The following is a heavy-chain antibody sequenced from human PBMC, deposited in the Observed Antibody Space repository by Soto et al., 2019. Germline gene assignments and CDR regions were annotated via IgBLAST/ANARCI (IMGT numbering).Heavy chain of an antibody. CDR2: INPSGGST. Sequence: ASVKVSCKASGYTFTSYYMHWVRQAPGQGLEWMGIINPSGGSTSYAQKFQGRVTMTRDTSTSTVYMELSSLRSEDTAVYYCARERVLGVAAAGGAFDYWGQGTLVTVSS. CDR3: ARERVLGVAAAGGAFDY. D-gene: IGHD6-13*01. CDR1: GYTFTSYY. J-gene: IGHJ4*02. V-gene: IGHV1-46*01.